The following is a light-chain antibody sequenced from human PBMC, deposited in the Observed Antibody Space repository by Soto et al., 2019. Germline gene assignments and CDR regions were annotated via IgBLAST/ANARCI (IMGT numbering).Light chain of an antibody. Sequence: QSALTQPASVSGSPGQSITISCTGTSSDVGGYDYVAWYQQHPGKAPKLMIYEVSNRPSGVSNRFYGSKSGNTASLTISGLQAEDEADYYCSSYTSRSTRVFGGGTK. V-gene: IGLV2-14*01. J-gene: IGLJ2*01. CDR3: SSYTSRSTRV. CDR2: EVS. CDR1: SSDVGGYDY.